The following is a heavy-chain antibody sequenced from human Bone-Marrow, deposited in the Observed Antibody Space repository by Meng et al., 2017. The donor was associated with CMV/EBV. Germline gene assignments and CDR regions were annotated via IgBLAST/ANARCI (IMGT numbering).Heavy chain of an antibody. CDR3: ATPRNAGRLGAFDI. CDR1: GYSFTSYW. CDR2: IYPGDSDT. D-gene: IGHD2-15*01. J-gene: IGHJ3*02. V-gene: IGHV5-51*01. Sequence: KVSCKGSGYSFTSYWIGWVRQMPGKGLEWMGIIYPGDSDTRYNPSFQGQVTISADKSISTTYLQWSSLKASDTAMYYCATPRNAGRLGAFDIWGQGTMVTVSS.